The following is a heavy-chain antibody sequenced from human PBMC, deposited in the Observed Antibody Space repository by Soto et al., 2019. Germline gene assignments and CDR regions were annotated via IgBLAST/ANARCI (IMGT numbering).Heavy chain of an antibody. CDR1: GGSFSGYY. V-gene: IGHV4-34*01. CDR2: INHSGST. J-gene: IGHJ4*02. CDR3: ARGRTTMTTSYFDY. D-gene: IGHD3-22*01. Sequence: SETLSLTCAVYGGSFSGYYWSWLRQPPGKGLEWIGEINHSGSTNYNPSLKSRVTISVDTSKNQFSLKLSSVTAADTAVYYCARGRTTMTTSYFDYWGQGTLVTVSS.